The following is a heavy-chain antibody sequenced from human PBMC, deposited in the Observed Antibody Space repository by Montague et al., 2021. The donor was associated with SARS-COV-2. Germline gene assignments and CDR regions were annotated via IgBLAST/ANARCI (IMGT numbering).Heavy chain of an antibody. CDR3: ARSSILGAHRFDY. CDR1: GGSISSINW. CDR2: IYHSGST. D-gene: IGHD3-16*01. Sequence: SETLSLTCVVSGGSISSINWWSWVRQPPGKGLEWIGEIYHSGSTNYNPSLQSRFTISVDKSKNQFSLRLSSVTAADTAVYYCARSSILGAHRFDYWGQGTLVTVSS. V-gene: IGHV4-4*02. J-gene: IGHJ4*02.